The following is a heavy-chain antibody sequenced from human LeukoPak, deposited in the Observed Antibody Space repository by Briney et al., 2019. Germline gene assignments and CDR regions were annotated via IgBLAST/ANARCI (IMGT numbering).Heavy chain of an antibody. J-gene: IGHJ6*03. V-gene: IGHV4-38-2*02. Sequence: GSLRLSCAASGFTFSSYGMHWVRQAPGKGLEWIGSIYHSGSTYYNPSLKSRVTISVDTSKNQFSLKLSSVTAADTAVYYCARDRGDDYGVHYYYYMDVWGKGTTVTVSS. CDR3: ARDRGDDYGVHYYYYMDV. CDR2: IYHSGST. D-gene: IGHD4-17*01. CDR1: GFTFSSYG.